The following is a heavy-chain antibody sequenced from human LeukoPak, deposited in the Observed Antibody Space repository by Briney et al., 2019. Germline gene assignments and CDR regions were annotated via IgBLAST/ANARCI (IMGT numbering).Heavy chain of an antibody. Sequence: SVKVSCKASGGTFSSYAISWVRQAPGQGLEWMGRIIPILGIANYAQKFQGRVTITADKSTSTAYMELSSLRSEDTAVYYCARNRIAVAGTDYYYYGMDVWGQGTTVTVSS. CDR3: ARNRIAVAGTDYYYYGMDV. J-gene: IGHJ6*02. CDR2: IIPILGIA. CDR1: GGTFSSYA. V-gene: IGHV1-69*04. D-gene: IGHD6-19*01.